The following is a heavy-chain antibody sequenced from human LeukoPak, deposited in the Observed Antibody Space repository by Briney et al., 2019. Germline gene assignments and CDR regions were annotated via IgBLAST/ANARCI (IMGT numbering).Heavy chain of an antibody. V-gene: IGHV3-21*01. D-gene: IGHD3-22*01. Sequence: GGSLRLSCAASGFTFSSYSMNWVRQAPGKGLEWVSSISSSSSYIYYADSVKGRFTISRDSAKNSLYLQMNSLRAEDTAVYYCARIHSSGADAFDIWGQGTMVTVSS. CDR2: ISSSSSYI. CDR3: ARIHSSGADAFDI. CDR1: GFTFSSYS. J-gene: IGHJ3*02.